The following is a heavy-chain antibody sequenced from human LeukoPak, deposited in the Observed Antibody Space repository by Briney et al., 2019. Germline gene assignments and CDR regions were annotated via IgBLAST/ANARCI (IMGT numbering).Heavy chain of an antibody. V-gene: IGHV3-30*18. J-gene: IGHJ6*02. CDR3: AKDDSSGSSYYFHGMDV. D-gene: IGHD3-22*01. CDR1: GFSFNNYV. Sequence: PGRSLRLSYAASGFSFNNYVMHWIRQGPGKGLQWLSFISYDAINKYYSDSVKGRFTISRDNSKNTLYLQMNSLRAEDTAVYYCAKDDSSGSSYYFHGMDVWGQGTTVTVSS. CDR2: ISYDAINK.